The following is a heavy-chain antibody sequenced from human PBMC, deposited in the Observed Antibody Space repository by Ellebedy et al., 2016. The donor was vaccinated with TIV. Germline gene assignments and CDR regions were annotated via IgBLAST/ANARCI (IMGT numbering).Heavy chain of an antibody. D-gene: IGHD1-7*01. CDR1: GGTFSRYA. V-gene: IGHV1-69*13. CDR3: ARDLGAGITFDY. CDR2: IIPIFGTA. J-gene: IGHJ4*02. Sequence: AASVNVSCKASGGTFSRYAISRVRQAPGQGLEWMGGIIPIFGTASYAQKFQGRVTITADESTSTAYMELSSLRSEDTAVYYCARDLGAGITFDYWGQGTLVTVSS.